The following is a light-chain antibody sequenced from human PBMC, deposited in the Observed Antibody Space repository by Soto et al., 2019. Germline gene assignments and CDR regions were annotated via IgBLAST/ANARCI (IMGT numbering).Light chain of an antibody. Sequence: IVLTQSPGTVSLSPGERGPLSCRASQTVSSNFVAGYQQKPGQDPRLLIVDASTRATGIPDRFTGIGSGTDCTLTISRLEPEDFAVYYCQFYGDPSKTFGQGTKVDIK. CDR1: QTVSSNF. J-gene: IGKJ1*01. V-gene: IGKV3-20*01. CDR2: DAS. CDR3: QFYGDPSKT.